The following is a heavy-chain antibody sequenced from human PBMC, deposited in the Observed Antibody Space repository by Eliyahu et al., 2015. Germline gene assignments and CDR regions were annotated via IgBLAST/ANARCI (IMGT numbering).Heavy chain of an antibody. D-gene: IGHD3-3*01. J-gene: IGHJ4*02. CDR3: ARISRDYDFWSGYYGGHFDY. CDR1: GFSLSNARMG. V-gene: IGHV2-26*01. CDR2: IFSNDEK. Sequence: QVTLKESGPVLVKPTETLTLTCTVSGFSLSNARMGVSWIRQPPGKALEWLAHIFSNDEKSYSTSLKSRLTISKDTSKSQVVLTMTNMDPVDTATYYCARISRDYDFWSGYYGGHFDYWGQGTLVTVSS.